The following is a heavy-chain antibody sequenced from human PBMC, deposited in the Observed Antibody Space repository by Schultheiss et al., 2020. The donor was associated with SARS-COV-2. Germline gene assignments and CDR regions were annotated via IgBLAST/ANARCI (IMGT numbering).Heavy chain of an antibody. CDR1: GFTFSSYA. CDR2: ISSSSSYT. V-gene: IGHV3-21*05. Sequence: GESLKISCAASGFTFSSYAMSWVRQAPGKGLEWVSYISSSSSYTNYADSVKGRFTISRDNSKNTLYLQMNSLRAEDTAVYYCARDGWKLREYCGGDCYMGYFDLWGRGTLVTVSS. J-gene: IGHJ2*01. CDR3: ARDGWKLREYCGGDCYMGYFDL. D-gene: IGHD2-21*02.